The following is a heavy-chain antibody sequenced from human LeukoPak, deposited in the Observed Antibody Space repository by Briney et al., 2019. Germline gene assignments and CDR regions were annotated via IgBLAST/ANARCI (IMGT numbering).Heavy chain of an antibody. Sequence: GGSLRLSCAVSEFTFSSYAMSWVRQAPGKGLQWVSAISGSGGAIYYTDSVKGRFTISRGNSNNTLYLQMNSLRAEDTAVYYCTKCSGEGTSCLYNYFDPWGPGTMVTVSS. CDR1: EFTFSSYA. D-gene: IGHD2-2*01. CDR2: ISGSGGAI. J-gene: IGHJ5*02. V-gene: IGHV3-23*01. CDR3: TKCSGEGTSCLYNYFDP.